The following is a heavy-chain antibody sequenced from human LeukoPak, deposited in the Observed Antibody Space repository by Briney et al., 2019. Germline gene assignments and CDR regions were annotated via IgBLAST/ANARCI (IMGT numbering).Heavy chain of an antibody. CDR1: GYTFTNYY. Sequence: ASVKVSCKASGYTFTNYYMHWVRQAPGQGLEWMGIINPSGGSTNYAQKFQGRVTITTDESTSTAYMELSSLRSEDTAVYYCARESIAVAGRIFDYWGQGTLVTVSS. CDR3: ARESIAVAGRIFDY. J-gene: IGHJ4*02. D-gene: IGHD6-19*01. CDR2: INPSGGST. V-gene: IGHV1-46*01.